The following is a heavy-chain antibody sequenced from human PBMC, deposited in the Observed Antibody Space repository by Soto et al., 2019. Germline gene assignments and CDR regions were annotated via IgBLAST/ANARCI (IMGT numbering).Heavy chain of an antibody. D-gene: IGHD4-17*01. CDR2: ITNTGITT. CDR3: AKGFDYGDTKHIDH. Sequence: GSLRLSCAASGFGFSTHALSWVRQAPGKGLEWLSSITNTGITTHYADSVKGRFTISRENSRNTLRLQMNNLRVDDTAVYYCAKGFDYGDTKHIDHWRQRTLVTVSS. J-gene: IGHJ4*02. CDR1: GFGFSTHA. V-gene: IGHV3-23*01.